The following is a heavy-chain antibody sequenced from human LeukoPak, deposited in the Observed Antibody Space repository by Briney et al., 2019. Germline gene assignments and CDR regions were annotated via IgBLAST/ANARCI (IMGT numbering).Heavy chain of an antibody. Sequence: SETLSLTCTVSGGSISSYYWSWIRQPPGKGLEWIGRIYTSGSTTYNPSLKSRVTISGDTSENQFSLRLSSVTAADTAVYYCARASYSYDISGWVPFDYWGQGTLVTVSS. CDR3: ARASYSYDISGWVPFDY. CDR2: IYTSGST. CDR1: GGSISSYY. D-gene: IGHD3-22*01. J-gene: IGHJ4*02. V-gene: IGHV4-4*08.